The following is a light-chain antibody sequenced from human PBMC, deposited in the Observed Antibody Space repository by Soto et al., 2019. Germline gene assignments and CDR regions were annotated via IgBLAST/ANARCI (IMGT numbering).Light chain of an antibody. CDR3: QEYGSSPPIT. V-gene: IGKV3-20*01. CDR1: QSVSSSY. J-gene: IGKJ5*01. Sequence: LWLSQDRQSLSPWKSVALCCRASQSVSSSYLAWYQQKPGQAPRLLIYGASSRATGIPDRFSGSGSGTDFTLAISSLEPEDFAVYYCQEYGSSPPITIGQGTRLEIK. CDR2: GAS.